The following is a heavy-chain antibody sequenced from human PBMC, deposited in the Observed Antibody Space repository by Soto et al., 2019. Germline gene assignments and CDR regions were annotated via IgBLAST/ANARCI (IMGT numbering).Heavy chain of an antibody. CDR3: ARSVEGHFDY. D-gene: IGHD6-19*01. V-gene: IGHV3-48*02. CDR2: ITSDTKTI. Sequence: EVQLVESGGDLVQRGGSLRLSCVASGFTFSIYSMNWVRQAPGKGREWFSYITSDTKTIKYADSVTGRFTISRDNAKNSVYLQMNSRRDEDTAVYYCARSVEGHFDYWGQGTVVTVSS. J-gene: IGHJ4*02. CDR1: GFTFSIYS.